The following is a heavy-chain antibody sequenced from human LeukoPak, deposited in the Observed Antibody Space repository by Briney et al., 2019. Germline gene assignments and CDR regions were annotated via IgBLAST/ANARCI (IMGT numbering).Heavy chain of an antibody. CDR3: ASEYNWNDPAYYYYTDV. CDR1: GYTFIDYC. J-gene: IGHJ6*03. Sequence: GASMKVSCKASGYTFIDYCIHWVRQAPGQGLEWMGQINPNSGGTNYAQKFQGRVTMTSDTSISTAYMELSRLRSDDTAVYYCASEYNWNDPAYYYYTDVWGKGTTVTVSS. V-gene: IGHV1-2*06. CDR2: INPNSGGT. D-gene: IGHD1-20*01.